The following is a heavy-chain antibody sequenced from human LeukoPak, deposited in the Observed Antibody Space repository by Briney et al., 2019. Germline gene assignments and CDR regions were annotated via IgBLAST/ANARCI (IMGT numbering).Heavy chain of an antibody. Sequence: ASVTVSCKASGYTFTSYDINWVRQAPGQGLEWMGWMNPNSGNTGYAQKFQGRVTMSRNTSISTAYMELSSLRSEDTAVYYCARGYSYGGNGYRYWGQGTLVTVSS. J-gene: IGHJ4*02. CDR1: GYTFTSYD. CDR3: ARGYSYGGNGYRY. CDR2: MNPNSGNT. D-gene: IGHD5-18*01. V-gene: IGHV1-8*01.